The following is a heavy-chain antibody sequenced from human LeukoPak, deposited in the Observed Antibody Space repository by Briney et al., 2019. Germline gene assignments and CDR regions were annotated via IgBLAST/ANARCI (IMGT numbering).Heavy chain of an antibody. Sequence: GGSLRLSCAASGFTVSGKYMGWVRQAPGMGLEWVSVIYTARSTSYADSVRGRFTISRDNSKNTLYLQMNSLRAEDTAVYFCAGGSSWPGLSFWGEGTLLTVSS. CDR1: GFTVSGKY. J-gene: IGHJ4*02. D-gene: IGHD6-13*01. V-gene: IGHV3-53*01. CDR3: AGGSSWPGLSF. CDR2: IYTARST.